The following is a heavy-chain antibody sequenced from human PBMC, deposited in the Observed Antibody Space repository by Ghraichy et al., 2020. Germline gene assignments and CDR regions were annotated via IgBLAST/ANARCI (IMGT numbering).Heavy chain of an antibody. CDR3: AREPVSGLDY. CDR1: GFTFSTYA. V-gene: IGHV3-30*04. CDR2: ISYDGSTK. D-gene: IGHD2-2*01. J-gene: IGHJ4*02. Sequence: GGSLRLSCAASGFTFSTYAMHWVRQAPGKGLEWVAIISYDGSTKYYADSVKGRFTIFRENSKNTLYLQMSSLRAEDTAVYYCAREPVSGLDYWGQGTLVTVSS.